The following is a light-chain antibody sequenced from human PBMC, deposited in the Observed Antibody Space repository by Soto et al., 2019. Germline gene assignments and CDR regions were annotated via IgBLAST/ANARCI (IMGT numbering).Light chain of an antibody. CDR1: SSDVGGYNY. Sequence: QSALTQPASVSGSPGQSITISCTGTSSDVGGYNYVSWYQQHPGKAPKLMIYDVSNRPSGVSNRFSGSKSGNTASLTISGLQPEDEADYYCSSYTSSSTLYIFGTGPKVTVL. J-gene: IGLJ1*01. CDR3: SSYTSSSTLYI. V-gene: IGLV2-14*01. CDR2: DVS.